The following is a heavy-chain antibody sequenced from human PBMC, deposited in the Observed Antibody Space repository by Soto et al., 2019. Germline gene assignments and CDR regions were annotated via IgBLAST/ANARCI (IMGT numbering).Heavy chain of an antibody. CDR3: ARGRHAFDI. J-gene: IGHJ3*02. Sequence: ASVTVSCKASGYTFTSYDINWVRQATGQGLEYLGWMNPNSGNTGYVQKFQGRITMTRNTSIRTAYMELSSLRSEDTAVYYCARGRHAFDIWGQGTMVTVSS. CDR2: MNPNSGNT. CDR1: GYTFTSYD. V-gene: IGHV1-8*01.